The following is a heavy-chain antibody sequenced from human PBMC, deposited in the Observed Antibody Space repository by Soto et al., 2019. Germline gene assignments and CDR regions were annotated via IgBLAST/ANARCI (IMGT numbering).Heavy chain of an antibody. V-gene: IGHV4-59*08. Sequence: PSETLSLTCTVSGGSISSYYWSWIRQPPGKGLEWIGYIYHSGSTNYNPSLKSRVTISIDTSKNQFSLKPSSVTAADTAVYYCARRGYGGYDLDYWGQGTLVTVSS. CDR1: GGSISSYY. J-gene: IGHJ4*02. D-gene: IGHD5-12*01. CDR3: ARRGYGGYDLDY. CDR2: IYHSGST.